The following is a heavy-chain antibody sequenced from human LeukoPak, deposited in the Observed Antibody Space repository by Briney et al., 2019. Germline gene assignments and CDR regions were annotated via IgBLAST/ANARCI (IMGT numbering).Heavy chain of an antibody. V-gene: IGHV3-30*02. D-gene: IGHD3-22*01. Sequence: GGSLRLSCAASGFTFRSYGMHWVRQAPGKGLEWVAFIRYDGSKIYYADSVKGRFTISRDNAKNSLYLQMNSLRAEDTAVYYCARAGTYYYDSSGYTDYWGQGTLVTVSS. CDR3: ARAGTYYYDSSGYTDY. CDR1: GFTFRSYG. J-gene: IGHJ4*02. CDR2: IRYDGSKI.